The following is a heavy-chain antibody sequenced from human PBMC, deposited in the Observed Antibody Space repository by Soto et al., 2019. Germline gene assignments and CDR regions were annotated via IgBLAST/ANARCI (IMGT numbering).Heavy chain of an antibody. CDR3: ARDYYYGMDV. Sequence: QVQLQESGPGLVKPSQTLSLTCTVSGGSISSGGYYWSWIRQHPGKGLEWIGYIYYSGSTYYNPSIKTRVTISVDTSKYQVSRKLSSVTAADTAVDYCARDYYYGMDVWGQGTTVTVSS. V-gene: IGHV4-31*03. J-gene: IGHJ6*02. CDR2: IYYSGST. CDR1: GGSISSGGYY.